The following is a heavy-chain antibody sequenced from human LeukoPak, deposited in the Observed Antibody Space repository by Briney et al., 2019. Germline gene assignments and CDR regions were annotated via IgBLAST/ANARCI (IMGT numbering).Heavy chain of an antibody. D-gene: IGHD3-10*01. V-gene: IGHV3-74*01. CDR1: GFTFSSYW. J-gene: IGHJ4*02. CDR3: ARGFTMVRGVMDY. CDR2: INSDGSST. Sequence: GGSLRLSCAASGFTFSSYWMHWVRQAPGKGLVWVSRINSDGSSTSYADSVKGRFTISGDNAKDTLYLQMNSLRAEDTAVYYCARGFTMVRGVMDYWGQGTLVTVSS.